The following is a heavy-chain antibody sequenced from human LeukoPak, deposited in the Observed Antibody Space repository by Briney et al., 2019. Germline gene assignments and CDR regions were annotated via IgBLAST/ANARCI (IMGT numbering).Heavy chain of an antibody. CDR2: IYYSGST. D-gene: IGHD1-26*01. V-gene: IGHV4-39*07. Sequence: SETLSLTCTVSGGSISSSSYYWGWIRQPPGKGLEWIGSIYYSGSTYYNPSLKSRVTISVDASKNQFLLKLSSVTAADTAVYYCARERELYYYYYYMDAWGKGTTVTVSS. CDR3: ARERELYYYYYYMDA. CDR1: GGSISSSSYY. J-gene: IGHJ6*03.